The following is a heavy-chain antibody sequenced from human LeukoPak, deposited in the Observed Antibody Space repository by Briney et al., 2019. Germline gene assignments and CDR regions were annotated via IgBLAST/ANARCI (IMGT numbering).Heavy chain of an antibody. V-gene: IGHV3-7*03. CDR1: GFTFSSYA. CDR2: IKQDGSEK. CDR3: ARGQRAIGYCSSTSCSFGMDV. Sequence: GGPLRLSCAASGFTFSSYAMSWVRQAPGKGLEWVANIKQDGSEKYYVDSVKGRFTISRDNAKNSLYLQMNSLRAEDTAVYHCARGQRAIGYCSSTSCSFGMDVWGKGTTVTVSS. J-gene: IGHJ6*04. D-gene: IGHD2-2*01.